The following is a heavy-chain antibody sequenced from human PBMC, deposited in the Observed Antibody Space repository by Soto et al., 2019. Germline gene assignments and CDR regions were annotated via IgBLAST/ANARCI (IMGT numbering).Heavy chain of an antibody. J-gene: IGHJ1*01. CDR1: GGSISSHY. CDR2: IYYTGST. D-gene: IGHD6-19*01. V-gene: IGHV4-59*11. CDR3: AKYSSGSGFKY. Sequence: SETLSLTCTVSGGSISSHYWSWIRQPPGKGLEWIGFIYYTGSTNYNPPLKSRVSISVDTARQFSLKLSSVTAADTAVYYCAKYSSGSGFKYWGQGTLVTVSS.